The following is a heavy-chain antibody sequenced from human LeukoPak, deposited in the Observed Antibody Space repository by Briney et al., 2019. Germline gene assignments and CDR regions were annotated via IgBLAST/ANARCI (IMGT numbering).Heavy chain of an antibody. CDR2: INSDGSST. J-gene: IGHJ4*02. CDR1: GFTFSSYS. CDR3: AGGKRDGSMLFEY. Sequence: PGGSLRLSCAASGFTFSSYSMNWVRQAPGKGLVWVSRINSDGSSTTYADSVKGRFTISRDNAKNTLYLQMNSLRAEDTAVYHCAGGKRDGSMLFEYWGQGTLVTVSS. D-gene: IGHD5-24*01. V-gene: IGHV3-74*01.